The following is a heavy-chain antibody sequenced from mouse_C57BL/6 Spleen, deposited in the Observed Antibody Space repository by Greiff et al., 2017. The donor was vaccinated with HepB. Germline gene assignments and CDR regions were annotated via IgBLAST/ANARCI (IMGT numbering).Heavy chain of an antibody. Sequence: EVQLVESGGGLVKPGGSLKLSCAASGFTFSSYAMSWVRQTPEKRLEWVATISDGGSYTYYPDNVKGRFTISRDNAKNNLYLQMGHLKSEDTAMYYCARVSYYSNEGYFDYWGQGTTLTVSS. CDR3: ARVSYYSNEGYFDY. CDR1: GFTFSSYA. CDR2: ISDGGSYT. J-gene: IGHJ2*01. V-gene: IGHV5-4*01. D-gene: IGHD2-5*01.